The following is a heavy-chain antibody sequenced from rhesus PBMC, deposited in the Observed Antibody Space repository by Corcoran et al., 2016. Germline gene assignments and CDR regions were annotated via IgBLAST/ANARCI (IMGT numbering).Heavy chain of an antibody. J-gene: IGHJ4*01. D-gene: IGHD6-25*01. V-gene: IGHV4-65*01. CDR3: ARGIAAAMGRDY. CDR1: GGSISSSNW. Sequence: QVRLQESGPGLVKPSETLSLTCAVSGGSISSSNWWSWIRQPPGKGLEWIGYISGSSGSTSYNPSLKSRVPISTAASKNQFSLKLSSGTAAGTAVYYCARGIAAAMGRDYWGQGVLVTVSS. CDR2: ISGSSGST.